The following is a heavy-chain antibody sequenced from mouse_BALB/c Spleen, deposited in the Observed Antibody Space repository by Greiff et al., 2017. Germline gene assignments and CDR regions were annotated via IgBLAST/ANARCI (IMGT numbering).Heavy chain of an antibody. CDR2: ILPGSGST. V-gene: IGHV1-9*01. Sequence: VQLVQSGAELMKPGASVKISCKATGYTFSSYWIEWVKQRPGHGLEWIGVILPGSGSTNYNEKFKGKATLTADTSSNTAYMQLSSLTSEDSAVYYCARSDGIYAMDYWGQGTSVTVSS. D-gene: IGHD2-1*01. J-gene: IGHJ4*01. CDR1: GYTFSSYW. CDR3: ARSDGIYAMDY.